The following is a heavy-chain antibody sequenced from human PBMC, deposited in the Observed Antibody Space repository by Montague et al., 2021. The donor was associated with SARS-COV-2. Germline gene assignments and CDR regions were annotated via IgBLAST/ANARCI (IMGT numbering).Heavy chain of an antibody. V-gene: IGHV6-1*01. CDR3: VRYSGWFYFDF. J-gene: IGHJ4*02. CDR1: GDSVSSNSVA. Sequence: CAISGDSVSSNSVAWSWIRQSPSVGLEWLGRTYYRSKWYSDYAPSVRGRLTVNPDASKNEFSLELNYVTPEDTAVYYCVRYSGWFYFDFWGQGTLVTVS. D-gene: IGHD6-19*01. CDR2: TYYRSKWYS.